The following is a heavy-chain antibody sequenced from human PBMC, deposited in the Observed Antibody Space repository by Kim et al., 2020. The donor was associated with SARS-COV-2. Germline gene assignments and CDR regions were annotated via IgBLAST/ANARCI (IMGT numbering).Heavy chain of an antibody. J-gene: IGHJ4*02. Sequence: GGSLRLSCAASGFTFSSYAMHWVRQAPGKGLEWVAVISYDGSNKYYADSVKGRFTISRDNSKNTLYLQMNSLRAEDTAVYYCARGVITMVRGVIQEPFDYWGQGTLVTVSS. CDR1: GFTFSSYA. V-gene: IGHV3-30-3*01. CDR3: ARGVITMVRGVIQEPFDY. CDR2: ISYDGSNK. D-gene: IGHD3-10*01.